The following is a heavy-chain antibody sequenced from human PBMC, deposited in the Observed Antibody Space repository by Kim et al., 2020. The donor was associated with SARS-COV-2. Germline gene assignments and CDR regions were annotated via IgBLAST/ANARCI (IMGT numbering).Heavy chain of an antibody. CDR3: ARHQGQWLDVTDY. V-gene: IGHV4-39*01. Sequence: SETLSLTCTVSGGSISSSSYYWGWIRQPPGKGLEWIGSIYYSGSTYYNPSLKSRVTISVDTSKNQFSLKLSSVTAADTAVYYCARHQGQWLDVTDYWGQGTLVTVSS. D-gene: IGHD6-19*01. J-gene: IGHJ4*02. CDR1: GGSISSSSYY. CDR2: IYYSGST.